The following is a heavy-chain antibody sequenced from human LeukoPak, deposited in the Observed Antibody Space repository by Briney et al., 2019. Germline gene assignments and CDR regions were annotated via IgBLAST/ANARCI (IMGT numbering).Heavy chain of an antibody. Sequence: ASVKVSCKASGYTFTGYYMHWVRQAPGRGLEWMGWINPNSGGTNYAQKFQGRVTMTRDTSISTAYMELSRLRSDDTAVYYCARDLEDYDILTGLGHDAFDIWGQGTMVTVSS. CDR3: ARDLEDYDILTGLGHDAFDI. V-gene: IGHV1-2*02. CDR2: INPNSGGT. J-gene: IGHJ3*02. CDR1: GYTFTGYY. D-gene: IGHD3-9*01.